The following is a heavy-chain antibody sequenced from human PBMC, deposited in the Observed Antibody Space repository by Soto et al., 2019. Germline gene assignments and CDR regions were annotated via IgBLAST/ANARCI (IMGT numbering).Heavy chain of an antibody. D-gene: IGHD3-22*01. Sequence: SGPTLVNPTQTLTLTCTFSGFSLSTSGVGVGWIRQPPGKALEWLALIYWNDDKRYSPSLKSRLTITKDTSENQVVLTMTNMDPVDTATYYCAHRAAQYYYDSWFDPWGQGTLVTVSS. V-gene: IGHV2-5*01. J-gene: IGHJ5*02. CDR2: IYWNDDK. CDR3: AHRAAQYYYDSWFDP. CDR1: GFSLSTSGVG.